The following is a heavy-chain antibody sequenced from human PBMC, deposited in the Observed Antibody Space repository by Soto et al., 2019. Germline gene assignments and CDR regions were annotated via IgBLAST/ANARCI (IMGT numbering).Heavy chain of an antibody. V-gene: IGHV4-59*01. CDR1: GGSISSYY. J-gene: IGHJ4*02. CDR2: IYYSGST. CDR3: ARRRGTYLAF. Sequence: SETLSLTCTVSGGSISSYYWSWIRQPPGKGLEWIGYIYYSGSTDYDPSLKSRVTISVDTSKNQFSLKLSSVTAADTAVYYCARRRGTYLAFWGQGTLVTVSS. D-gene: IGHD3-10*01.